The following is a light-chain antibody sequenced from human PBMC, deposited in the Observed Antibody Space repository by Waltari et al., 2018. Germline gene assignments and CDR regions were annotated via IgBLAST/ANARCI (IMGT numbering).Light chain of an antibody. CDR2: QDF. CDR1: NLEDKY. CDR3: QALDSSRNAVI. J-gene: IGLJ2*01. V-gene: IGLV3-1*01. Sequence: SYELTQPTSVSVSPGQTATIPCPGDNLEDKYVSWYQQRPGQSPLLVIFQDFKRPSGIPERFSGSNSGQTATLTSSGTQAIDEADYYCQALDSSRNAVIFGGGTKLTVL.